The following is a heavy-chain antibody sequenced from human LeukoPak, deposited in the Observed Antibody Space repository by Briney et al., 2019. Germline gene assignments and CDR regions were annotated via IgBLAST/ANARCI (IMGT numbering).Heavy chain of an antibody. V-gene: IGHV1-69*05. Sequence: SVKVSCKASGGTFSSYAISWVRQAPGQGLEWMGGIIPIFGTANYAQKFQGRVTITTDESTSTAYMELSSLRSEDTAVYYCASFGHYYDSGGLFRNWGQGTLVTVSS. CDR2: IIPIFGTA. CDR1: GGTFSSYA. D-gene: IGHD3-22*01. J-gene: IGHJ4*02. CDR3: ASFGHYYDSGGLFRN.